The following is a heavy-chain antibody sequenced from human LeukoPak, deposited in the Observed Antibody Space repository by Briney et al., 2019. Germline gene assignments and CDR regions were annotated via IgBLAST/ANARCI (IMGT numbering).Heavy chain of an antibody. CDR1: GLTFSGYA. D-gene: IGHD5-12*01. J-gene: IGHJ4*02. Sequence: GGSLRLSCAASGLTFSGYAMSWVRQAPGKGLEWGSVISASGSNTYYADSVKGRFTNSRDNSKNTLYLEMNSLRADHTAVYYCAKERGGYGRRFDYWGQGTLVTVSS. V-gene: IGHV3-23*01. CDR2: ISASGSNT. CDR3: AKERGGYGRRFDY.